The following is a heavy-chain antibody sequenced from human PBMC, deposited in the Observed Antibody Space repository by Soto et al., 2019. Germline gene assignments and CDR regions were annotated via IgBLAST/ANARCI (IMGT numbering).Heavy chain of an antibody. CDR1: GGSFSGFY. CDR2: INDSGTT. Sequence: QVQLEQWGVGLLKPSETLSLTCAIYGGSFSGFYWSWIRQPPGKGLEWIGEINDSGTTNYNPSLKSRVTISADTSKTHFSPRLTSVTAADTAVYYCARETSQNVYSHYGMDVWGQGTTVTVSS. V-gene: IGHV4-34*02. J-gene: IGHJ6*02. CDR3: ARETSQNVYSHYGMDV.